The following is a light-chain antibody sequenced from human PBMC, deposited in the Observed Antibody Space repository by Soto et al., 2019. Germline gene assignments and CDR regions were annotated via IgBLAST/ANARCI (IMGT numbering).Light chain of an antibody. CDR2: LNSDGSH. CDR3: QTWGTGVQV. Sequence: QSVLTQSPSASASLGASVKLTCTLSSGHSSYAIAWHQQQPEKAPRYLMKLNSDGSHNKGDGIPDRFSGSSSGAERYLTISSLQSEDEADYYCQTWGTGVQVFGGGTQLTVL. V-gene: IGLV4-69*01. CDR1: SGHSSYA. J-gene: IGLJ3*02.